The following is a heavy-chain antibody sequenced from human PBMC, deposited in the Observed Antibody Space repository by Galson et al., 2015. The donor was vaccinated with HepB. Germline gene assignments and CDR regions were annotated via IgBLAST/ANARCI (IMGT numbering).Heavy chain of an antibody. CDR2: ISYDGSNK. CDR3: ARGDVDTGSDGFDY. CDR1: GFTFSYYA. J-gene: IGHJ4*02. Sequence: SLRLSCAASGFTFSYYAMHWVRQAPGKGLEWVAVISYDGSNKYYADSVKGRFIISRDNSKNTLYVQMNSLRTEDTAVYYCARGDVDTGSDGFDYWGQGTLVTASS. D-gene: IGHD5-18*01. V-gene: IGHV3-30*04.